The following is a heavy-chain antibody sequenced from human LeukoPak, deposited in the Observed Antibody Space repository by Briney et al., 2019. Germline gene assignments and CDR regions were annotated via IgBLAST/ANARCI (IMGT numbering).Heavy chain of an antibody. Sequence: PSETLSLTCSVSGYTFTSGHYWGWIRQPPGKGLEWIANIYHTGSAHYNPSLKSRVTISVDTSKNQFSLKLSSVTAEDTAVYYCARYCTSYTCILRGFDYWGQGALVTVSS. CDR2: IYHTGSA. J-gene: IGHJ4*02. CDR3: ARYCTSYTCILRGFDY. V-gene: IGHV4-38-2*01. CDR1: GYTFTSGHY. D-gene: IGHD2-8*01.